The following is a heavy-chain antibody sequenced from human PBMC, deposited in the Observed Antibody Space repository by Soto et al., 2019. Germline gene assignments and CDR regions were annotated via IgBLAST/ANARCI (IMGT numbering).Heavy chain of an antibody. D-gene: IGHD2-15*01. CDR3: ARANYCSGGRCYSPFDY. CDR1: GFTFSDYY. V-gene: IGHV3-11*06. CDR2: ISSSSSYT. J-gene: IGHJ4*02. Sequence: QVQLVESGGGLVKPGGSLRLSCAASGFTFSDYYMSWIRQAPGKGLEWVSYISSSSSYTNYADSVKGRFTISRDNAKNSLYLQMNSLRAEDTAVYYCARANYCSGGRCYSPFDYWGQGTLVTVSS.